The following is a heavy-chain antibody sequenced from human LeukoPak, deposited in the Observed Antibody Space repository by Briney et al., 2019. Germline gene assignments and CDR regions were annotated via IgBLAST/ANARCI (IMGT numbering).Heavy chain of an antibody. D-gene: IGHD3-22*01. CDR1: GFTFSSYG. CDR3: AKLDGDSSGYYSPYFDY. Sequence: GGSLRLSCAASGFTFSSYGTSWVRQAPGKGLEWVSAISGSGGSTYYADSVKGRFTISRDNSKNTLYLQMNSLRAEDTAVYYCAKLDGDSSGYYSPYFDYWGQGTLVTVSS. J-gene: IGHJ4*02. CDR2: ISGSGGST. V-gene: IGHV3-23*01.